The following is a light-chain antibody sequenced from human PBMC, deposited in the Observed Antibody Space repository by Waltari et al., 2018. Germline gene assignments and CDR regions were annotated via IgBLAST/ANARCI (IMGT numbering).Light chain of an antibody. CDR2: GAS. CDR1: QGISIW. J-gene: IGKJ4*01. CDR3: QPAYSFPFT. V-gene: IGKV1D-12*01. Sequence: DIQMTQSPSSVSASVGDTVTITCRASQGISIWLAWYQQRPGRAPKLLIYGASSLQSGVPSRFSGSGSGTDFTLTITSLQPEDFATYYCQPAYSFPFTFGGGIRVEI.